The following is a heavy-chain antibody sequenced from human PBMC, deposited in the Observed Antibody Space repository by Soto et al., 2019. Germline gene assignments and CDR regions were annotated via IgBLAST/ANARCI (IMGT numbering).Heavy chain of an antibody. V-gene: IGHV3-7*03. J-gene: IGHJ6*02. Sequence: GYLSLSCLACGVPFRRHWISGVRPAPGKGLEWVANIKEDGSEKYYMDSVKGRFTISRDNAENSVYLQMNSLRAEDTAVYYCARGHYGMDVWGQGNTVNGS. CDR1: GVPFRRHW. CDR2: IKEDGSEK. CDR3: ARGHYGMDV.